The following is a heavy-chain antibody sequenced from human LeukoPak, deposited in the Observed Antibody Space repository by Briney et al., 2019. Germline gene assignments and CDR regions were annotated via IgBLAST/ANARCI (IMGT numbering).Heavy chain of an antibody. Sequence: GGSLRLSCAASGFTFSNYAVSWVRQAPGKGLEWVSVISYDGSNKYYADSVKGRFTISRDNSKNTLYLQMNSLRVEDTAVYYCGRRWGSCVDYWGQGTLVTVSS. CDR3: GRRWGSCVDY. CDR2: ISYDGSNK. D-gene: IGHD6-13*01. V-gene: IGHV3-30*04. CDR1: GFTFSNYA. J-gene: IGHJ4*02.